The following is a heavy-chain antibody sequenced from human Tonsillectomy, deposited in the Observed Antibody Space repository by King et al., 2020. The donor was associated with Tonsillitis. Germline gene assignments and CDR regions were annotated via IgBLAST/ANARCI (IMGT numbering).Heavy chain of an antibody. V-gene: IGHV3-30-3*01. CDR2: ISYDGSNK. D-gene: IGHD3-22*01. CDR1: GFTFRSFA. Sequence: VQLVESGGGVVQPGRSLRLSCAASGFTFRSFATYWVRQAPGKGLEWVAFISYDGSNKHHADSVKGRFTISRDNSKNTLHLQMNSLRAEDTAVYYCARDPYDSSAYYFGYFDLWGRGTLVTVSS. CDR3: ARDPYDSSAYYFGYFDL. J-gene: IGHJ2*01.